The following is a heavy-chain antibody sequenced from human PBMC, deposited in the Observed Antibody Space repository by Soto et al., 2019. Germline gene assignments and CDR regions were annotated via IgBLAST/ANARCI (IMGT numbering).Heavy chain of an antibody. J-gene: IGHJ4*02. V-gene: IGHV3-30*04. D-gene: IGHD5-12*01. CDR2: ISYDGSNK. CDR1: GFTFSANA. CDR3: AKDSWVVTIAYYFNS. Sequence: GGSLRLSCAASGFTFSANAMHWVRQAPGKGLEWVAVISYDGSNKYYADSVKGRFTISRDNSKNTLYLQMNSLRTEDTALYYCAKDSWVVTIAYYFNSWGQGTLVTVSS.